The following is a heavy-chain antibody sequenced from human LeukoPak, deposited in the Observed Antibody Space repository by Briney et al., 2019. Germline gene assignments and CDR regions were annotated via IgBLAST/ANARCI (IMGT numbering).Heavy chain of an antibody. Sequence: PGGSLRLSCAASGFTFSSYSMNWVRQAPGKGLEWVSSISSSSSYIYYADSVKGRFTISRDNAKNSLYLQMNSLRAEDTAVYYCAIVVPAATDYYYYGMDVWGKGTTVTVSS. D-gene: IGHD2-2*01. J-gene: IGHJ6*04. CDR3: AIVVPAATDYYYYGMDV. CDR2: ISSSSSYI. CDR1: GFTFSSYS. V-gene: IGHV3-21*01.